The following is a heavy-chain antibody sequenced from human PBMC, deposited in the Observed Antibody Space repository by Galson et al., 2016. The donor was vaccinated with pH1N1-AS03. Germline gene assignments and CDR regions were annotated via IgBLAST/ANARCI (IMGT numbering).Heavy chain of an antibody. J-gene: IGHJ3*01. CDR1: GYAFTDYY. CDR3: VRGSPHSSSTNYAFEF. Sequence: SVKVSCKASGYAFTDYYMHLLRQAPGQGLEWMAWINTDSGGTDYAQKFQGRVTMTRDESISTKYMELSSLRSDDTAVYYCVRGSPHSSSTNYAFEFWGRGTMVTVSS. V-gene: IGHV1-2*02. D-gene: IGHD6-13*01. CDR2: INTDSGGT.